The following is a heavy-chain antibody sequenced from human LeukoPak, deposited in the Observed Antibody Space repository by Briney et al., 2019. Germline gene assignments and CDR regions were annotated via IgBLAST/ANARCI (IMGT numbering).Heavy chain of an antibody. D-gene: IGHD1-14*01. J-gene: IGHJ5*02. V-gene: IGHV4-59*08. CDR1: GGSFSGYY. Sequence: TSETLSLTCAVYGGSFSGYYWSWIRQPPGKGLEWIGYMYYSGTTNYNPSLKSRVTISADTSKNHFSLKLYSVTAADTAVYYCARHDNYPGFGRGFDPWGQGFLVTVTS. CDR3: ARHDNYPGFGRGFDP. CDR2: MYYSGTT.